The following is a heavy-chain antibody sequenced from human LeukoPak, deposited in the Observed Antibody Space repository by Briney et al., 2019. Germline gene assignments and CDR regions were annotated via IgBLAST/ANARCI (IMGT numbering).Heavy chain of an antibody. Sequence: ASVKVSCKASGFTFSNSVMQWVRQARGQRLEWMGWIVVDSGNTNYAQKFQERVTITRDMSTSTAYMELSSLRSEDTAVYYCAASSPSWGATNYWGQGTLVTVSS. V-gene: IGHV1-58*02. J-gene: IGHJ4*02. CDR2: IVVDSGNT. CDR1: GFTFSNSV. CDR3: AASSPSWGATNY. D-gene: IGHD1-26*01.